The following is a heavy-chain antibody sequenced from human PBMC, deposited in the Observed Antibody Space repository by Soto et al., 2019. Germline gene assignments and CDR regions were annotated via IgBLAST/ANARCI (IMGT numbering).Heavy chain of an antibody. V-gene: IGHV3-23*01. D-gene: IGHD6-6*01. CDR2: ISSAVNT. J-gene: IGHJ4*02. CDR3: AKQVRDGTSSPYYFDY. CDR1: GFTFSDYS. Sequence: LRLSCVASGFTFSDYSMSWVRQAPGKGLEWVSAISSAVNTYYADSVKGRFTISRDNSKNTLSLQMNSLRAEDTAVYYCAKQVRDGTSSPYYFDYWGQGTLVTVSS.